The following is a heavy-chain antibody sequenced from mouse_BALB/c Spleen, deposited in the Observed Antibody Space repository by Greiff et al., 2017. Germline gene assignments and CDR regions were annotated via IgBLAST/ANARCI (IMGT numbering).Heavy chain of an antibody. CDR1: GYAFSSSW. CDR2: IYPGDGDT. D-gene: IGHD2-14*01. J-gene: IGHJ2*01. Sequence: QVQLQQSGPELVKPGASVKISCKASGYAFSSSWMNWVKQRPGQGLEWIGRIYPGDGDTNYNGKFKGMATLTADKSSSTTYMQLSSLTYVETEVYFGARGGEVPVYYDYWGQGTTLTVSS. CDR3: ARGGEVPVYYDY. V-gene: IGHV1-82*01.